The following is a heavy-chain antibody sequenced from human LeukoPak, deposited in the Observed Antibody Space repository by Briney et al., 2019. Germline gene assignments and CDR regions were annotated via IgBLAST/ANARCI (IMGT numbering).Heavy chain of an antibody. Sequence: ATVKISCKVSGYTFTDYYMHWVQQAPGKGLEWMGLVDPEDGETIYAEKFQGRVTITAATSTDKAYMELSSLRSEDTAVYYCATEEGYSRKRVDYWGQGTLVTVSS. CDR1: GYTFTDYY. CDR3: ATEEGYSRKRVDY. CDR2: VDPEDGET. V-gene: IGHV1-69-2*01. D-gene: IGHD6-13*01. J-gene: IGHJ4*02.